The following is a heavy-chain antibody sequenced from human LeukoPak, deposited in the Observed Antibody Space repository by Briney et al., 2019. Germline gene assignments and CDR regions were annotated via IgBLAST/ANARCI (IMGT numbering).Heavy chain of an antibody. CDR3: ARDYSSSWGGFDP. CDR1: GYTFTSYG. V-gene: IGHV7-4-1*02. Sequence: ASVKVSYEASGYTFTSYGISWVRQAPGQGLEWMGWINTNTGNPTYAQGFTGRFVFSLDTSVSTAYLQISSLKAEDTAVYYCARDYSSSWGGFDPWGQGTLVTVSS. CDR2: INTNTGNP. D-gene: IGHD6-13*01. J-gene: IGHJ5*02.